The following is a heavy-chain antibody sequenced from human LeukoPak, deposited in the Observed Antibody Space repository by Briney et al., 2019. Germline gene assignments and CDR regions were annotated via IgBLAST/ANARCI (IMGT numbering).Heavy chain of an antibody. J-gene: IGHJ4*02. V-gene: IGHV1-69*04. CDR1: GYTFTSYG. CDR3: ARDRYYDSSGLPGGYFDY. Sequence: ASVKVSCKASGYTFTSYGISWVRQAPGQGLEWMGRIIPILGIANYAQKFQGRVTITADKSTSTAYMELNSLRSEDTAVYYCARDRYYDSSGLPGGYFDYWGQGTLVTVSS. CDR2: IIPILGIA. D-gene: IGHD3-22*01.